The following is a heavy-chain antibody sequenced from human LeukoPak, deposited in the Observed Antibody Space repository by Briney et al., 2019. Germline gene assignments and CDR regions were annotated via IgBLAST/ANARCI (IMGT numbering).Heavy chain of an antibody. J-gene: IGHJ5*02. CDR1: GYTLTELS. D-gene: IGHD3-3*01. CDR3: SRGFTANLEWLLLA. Sequence: ASVNVSCKVSGYTLTELSMHWVRQAPGKGLEWMGGFEPEDGETIYAQKFQGRVTMTEDTSTDTAYMELSSLRSEDTAVYYCSRGFTANLEWLLLAWGQGTLVTVSS. CDR2: FEPEDGET. V-gene: IGHV1-24*01.